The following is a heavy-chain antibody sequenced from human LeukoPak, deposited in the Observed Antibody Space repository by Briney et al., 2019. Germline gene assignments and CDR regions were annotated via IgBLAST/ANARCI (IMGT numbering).Heavy chain of an antibody. V-gene: IGHV3-30*18. Sequence: GRSLRVSCAASGFTFSSYCMHWVRQAPGKGLEGVAVISYDGSNKYYADSVKGRFTISRDNSKNTLYLQMNSLRAEDTAVYYCAKDHHGDYVDYWGQGTLVTVSS. CDR1: GFTFSSYC. D-gene: IGHD4-17*01. CDR3: AKDHHGDYVDY. J-gene: IGHJ4*02. CDR2: ISYDGSNK.